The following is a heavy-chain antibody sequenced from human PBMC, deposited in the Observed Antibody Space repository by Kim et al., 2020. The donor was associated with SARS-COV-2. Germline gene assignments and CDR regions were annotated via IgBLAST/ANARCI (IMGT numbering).Heavy chain of an antibody. CDR3: ARALPGAAAFPGTTQYFQH. J-gene: IGHJ1*01. V-gene: IGHV1-46*01. CDR2: INPSGGST. D-gene: IGHD6-13*01. CDR1: GYTFTSYY. Sequence: ASVKVSCKASGYTFTSYYMHWVRQAPGQGLEWMGIINPSGGSTSYAQKFQGRVTMTRDTSTSTVYMELSSLRSEDTAVYYCARALPGAAAFPGTTQYFQHWGQGTLVTVSS.